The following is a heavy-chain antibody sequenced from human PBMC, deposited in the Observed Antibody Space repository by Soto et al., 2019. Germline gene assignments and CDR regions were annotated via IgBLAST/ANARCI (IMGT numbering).Heavy chain of an antibody. CDR1: GGTFSSYA. V-gene: IGHV1-69*13. J-gene: IGHJ6*02. CDR2: IIPIFGTA. CDR3: ARVGVSGWAPDYYGMDV. Sequence: SVKVSCKASGGTFSSYAISWVRQAPGQGLEWMGGIIPIFGTANYAQKFQGRVTITADESTSTAYMELSSLRSEDTAVYYCARVGVSGWAPDYYGMDVWGQGTTVTVSS. D-gene: IGHD6-19*01.